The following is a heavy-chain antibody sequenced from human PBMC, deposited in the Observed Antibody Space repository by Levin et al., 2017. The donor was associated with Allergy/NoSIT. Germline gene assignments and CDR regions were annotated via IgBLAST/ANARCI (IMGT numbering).Heavy chain of an antibody. V-gene: IGHV4-4*02. CDR2: IYHSGST. J-gene: IGHJ3*02. CDR3: ARDTTEASAFDI. D-gene: IGHD4-17*01. CDR1: GGSISSSNW. Sequence: KTSETLSLTCAVSGGSISSSNWWSWVRQPPGKGLEWIGEIYHSGSTNYNPSLKSRVTISVDKSKNQFSLKLSSVTAADTAVYYCARDTTEASAFDIWGQGTMVTVSS.